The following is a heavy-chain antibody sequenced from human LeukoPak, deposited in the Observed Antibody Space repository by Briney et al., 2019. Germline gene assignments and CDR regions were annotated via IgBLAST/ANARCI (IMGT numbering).Heavy chain of an antibody. CDR2: INPNSGAT. CDR3: ARDGRLDY. D-gene: IGHD1-26*01. CDR1: GYTFTGFY. Sequence: ASVKVSCKASGYTFTGFYMHWVRQAPGQGLEWMGWINPNSGATNYAQKFQGRVTMTRDTSITTTYMELSTLRSDDTGVYYCARDGRLDYWGQGTLVTVSS. V-gene: IGHV1-2*02. J-gene: IGHJ4*02.